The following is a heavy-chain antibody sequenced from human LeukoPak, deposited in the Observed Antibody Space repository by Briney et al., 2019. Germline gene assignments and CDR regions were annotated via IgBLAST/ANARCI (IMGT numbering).Heavy chain of an antibody. CDR2: ISYDGSDK. J-gene: IGHJ4*02. CDR1: GFTFSNYA. CDR3: ARDWGRRYSSGWYGDFDY. D-gene: IGHD6-19*01. Sequence: GASLRLSCAASGFTFSNYAMHWVRQAPGKGLEWVAVISYDGSDKYYADSVKGRFTISRDNSKNTLYLQMNSLRPEDTAVYYCARDWGRRYSSGWYGDFDYWGQGTLVTVSS. V-gene: IGHV3-30-3*01.